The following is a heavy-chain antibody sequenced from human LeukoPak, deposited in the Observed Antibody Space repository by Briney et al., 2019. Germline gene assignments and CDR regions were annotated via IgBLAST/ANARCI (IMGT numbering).Heavy chain of an antibody. Sequence: PSQTLSLTCAVSGGSIGSGGYSWSWTRQPPGKGLEWIGYIYHSGSTYYNPSLKSRVTISVDRSKNQFSLKLSSVTAADTAVYYCARVADTLGGAFDIWGQGTMVTVSS. J-gene: IGHJ3*02. D-gene: IGHD3-16*01. V-gene: IGHV4-30-2*01. CDR1: GGSIGSGGYS. CDR2: IYHSGST. CDR3: ARVADTLGGAFDI.